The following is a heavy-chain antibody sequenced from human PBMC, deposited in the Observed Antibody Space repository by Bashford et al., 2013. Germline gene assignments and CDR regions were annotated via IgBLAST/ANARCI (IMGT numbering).Heavy chain of an antibody. J-gene: IGHJ4*02. CDR3: ARDQKFSKVYPY. V-gene: IGHV1-18*01. Sequence: VASVKVSCKASGYSFISYGISWVRQAPGQGLEWVGWIGPYDGHTTYAQRFQGRVTMTTDTSTSTAYMDLRSLTSDDTAVYFCARDQKFSKVYPYWGQGTLVTVSS. CDR2: IGPYDGHT. D-gene: IGHD2-8*01. CDR1: GYSFISYG.